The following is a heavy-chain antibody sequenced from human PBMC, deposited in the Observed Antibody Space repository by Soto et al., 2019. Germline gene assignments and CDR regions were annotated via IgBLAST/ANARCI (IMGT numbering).Heavy chain of an antibody. CDR1: GYTFTSYY. J-gene: IGHJ1*01. Sequence: ASVKVSCKASGYTFTSYYMHWVRQAPGQGLEWMGIINPSGGSTSYVQKFQGRVTMTRDTSTSTVYMELSSLRSEDTAVYYCARDIVVMVAATELGYFQHWGQGTLVTVSS. CDR3: ARDIVVMVAATELGYFQH. D-gene: IGHD2-15*01. CDR2: INPSGGST. V-gene: IGHV1-46*01.